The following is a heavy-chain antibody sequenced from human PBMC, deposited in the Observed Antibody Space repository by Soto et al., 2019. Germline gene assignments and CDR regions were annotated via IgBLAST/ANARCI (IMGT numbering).Heavy chain of an antibody. Sequence: PSETLSITCTVFGGSIGSRGYYWAWIRQPPWKGLEWIGSIYFSGSIYDSPSLKSRITISVDTAKNQFSLKLNSVTAADTAVYYCARHEWSTHPSGLHVWGPGTSVTVSS. J-gene: IGHJ6*02. V-gene: IGHV4-39*01. CDR2: IYFSGSI. D-gene: IGHD3-3*01. CDR3: ARHEWSTHPSGLHV. CDR1: GGSIGSRGYY.